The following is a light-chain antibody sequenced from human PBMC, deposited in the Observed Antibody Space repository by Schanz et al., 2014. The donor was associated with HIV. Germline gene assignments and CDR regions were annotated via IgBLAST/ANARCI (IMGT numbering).Light chain of an antibody. CDR3: QQYGSSPWT. CDR1: QSISNN. Sequence: EIVMTQSPATLYVSPGEGATLSCRASQSISNNLAWYQQKPGQAPRLLIHGASSRATGIPDRFSGSGSGTDFIPTISRLEPEDYAVYYCQQYGSSPWTFGQGTRVDVK. V-gene: IGKV3-20*01. J-gene: IGKJ1*01. CDR2: GAS.